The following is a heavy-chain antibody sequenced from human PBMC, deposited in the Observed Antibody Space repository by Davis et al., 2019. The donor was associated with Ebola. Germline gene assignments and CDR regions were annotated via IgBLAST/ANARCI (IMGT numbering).Heavy chain of an antibody. J-gene: IGHJ6*03. CDR2: IYYSGST. Sequence: MPSETLSLTCAVSGGSISSGGYYWSWIRQHPGKGLEWIGYIYYSGSTYYNPSLKSRVTISVDTSKNQFSLKLSSVTAADTAVYYCAREQNWIDLGSHYDYYMDVWGKGTTVTVSS. D-gene: IGHD1-1*01. CDR3: AREQNWIDLGSHYDYYMDV. V-gene: IGHV4-31*11. CDR1: GGSISSGGYY.